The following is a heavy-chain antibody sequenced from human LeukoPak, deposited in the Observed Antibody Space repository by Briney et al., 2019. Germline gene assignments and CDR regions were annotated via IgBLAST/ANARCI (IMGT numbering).Heavy chain of an antibody. CDR2: INQDGSAK. D-gene: IGHD2-15*01. Sequence: GGSLRLSCADSGFLFSNSWMAWVRQAPGRGLEWLANINQDGSAKTCVDSVKGRFTISRDNAKNSLYLQMNSLRAEDTAMYYCASLYCSRGSCAFDVWGQGTLVTVSP. CDR1: GFLFSNSW. CDR3: ASLYCSRGSCAFDV. J-gene: IGHJ5*02. V-gene: IGHV3-7*02.